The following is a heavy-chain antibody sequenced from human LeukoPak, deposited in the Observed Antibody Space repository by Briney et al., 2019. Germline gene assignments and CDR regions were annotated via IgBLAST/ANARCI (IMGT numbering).Heavy chain of an antibody. CDR3: ANGGGGAFDF. CDR2: IKEDGSEK. D-gene: IGHD3-10*01. J-gene: IGHJ3*01. V-gene: IGHV3-7*01. Sequence: PGGSLRLSCAASGFTFSRYWMSWVRQAAGKGLEWVANIKEDGSEKYYMDSVKGRFTISRDNAKNSLYLHMNSLRAEDTAVYYCANGGGGAFDFWGQGTMVTVSS. CDR1: GFTFSRYW.